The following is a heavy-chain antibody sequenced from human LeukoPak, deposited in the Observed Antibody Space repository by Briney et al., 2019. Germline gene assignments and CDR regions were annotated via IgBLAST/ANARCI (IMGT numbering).Heavy chain of an antibody. V-gene: IGHV4-59*08. Sequence: SETLSLTCTVSGGSISSYYWSWIRQPPGKGLEWIGYIYYSGSTNYNPSLRSRVTISVDTSKNQFSLKLSSVTAADTAVYYCARLPWYYGSGSCYRQDTPLVLTGFDPWGQGTLVTVSS. CDR3: ARLPWYYGSGSCYRQDTPLVLTGFDP. CDR2: IYYSGST. CDR1: GGSISSYY. J-gene: IGHJ5*02. D-gene: IGHD3-10*01.